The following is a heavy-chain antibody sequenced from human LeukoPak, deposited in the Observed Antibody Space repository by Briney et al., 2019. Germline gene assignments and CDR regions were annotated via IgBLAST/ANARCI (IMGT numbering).Heavy chain of an antibody. V-gene: IGHV4-34*01. Sequence: SETLSLTCAVYGGSFSGYYWSWIRQPPGKGLEWIGEINHSGSTNYNPSLESRVTISVDTSKNQFSLKLSSVTAADTAVYYCARGYSGWWGRYFDYWGQGTPVTVSS. CDR2: INHSGST. CDR1: GGSFSGYY. J-gene: IGHJ4*02. D-gene: IGHD6-19*01. CDR3: ARGYSGWWGRYFDY.